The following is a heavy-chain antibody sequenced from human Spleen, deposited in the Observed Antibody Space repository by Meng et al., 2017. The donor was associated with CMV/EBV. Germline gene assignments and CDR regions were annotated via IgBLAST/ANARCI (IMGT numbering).Heavy chain of an antibody. J-gene: IGHJ4*02. CDR1: GFSLSTSRMR. CDR2: IDWDDDK. Sequence: SGPTLVKPTPSLTLTCTFSGFSLSTSRMRVSWIRQPPGKALEWLARIDWDDDKFYSTSLKTRLTISKDTSKNQVVLTMTNMDPVDTATYYCARMGYGYNYFDYWGQGTLVTVSS. D-gene: IGHD5-24*01. V-gene: IGHV2-70D*14. CDR3: ARMGYGYNYFDY.